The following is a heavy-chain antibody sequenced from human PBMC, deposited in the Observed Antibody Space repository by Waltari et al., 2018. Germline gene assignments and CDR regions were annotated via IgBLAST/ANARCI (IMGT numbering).Heavy chain of an antibody. J-gene: IGHJ4*02. Sequence: QVQLQESGPGLVKPSETLSLTCTVSGGSISSYSWSWIRQPAGTGLEWIGRIYTSGSTNYNPSLKSRVTMSVDTSKNQFSLKLSSVSAADTAVYYCARVGAGYSNYDTYVGDFDYWGQGTLVTVSS. D-gene: IGHD4-4*01. CDR2: IYTSGST. CDR3: ARVGAGYSNYDTYVGDFDY. CDR1: GGSISSYS. V-gene: IGHV4-4*07.